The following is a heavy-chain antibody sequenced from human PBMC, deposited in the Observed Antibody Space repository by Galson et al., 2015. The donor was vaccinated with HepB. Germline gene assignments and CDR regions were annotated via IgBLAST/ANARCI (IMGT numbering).Heavy chain of an antibody. D-gene: IGHD3-9*01. J-gene: IGHJ6*03. CDR2: IIPILGIA. V-gene: IGHV1-69*10. Sequence: SVKVSCKASGGTFSSYAISWVRQAPGQGLEWMGGIIPILGIANYAQKFQGRVTITADKSTSTAYMELSSLRSEDTAVYYCARDYYGILTGYYPYYYYYMDVWGKGTTVTVSS. CDR3: ARDYYGILTGYYPYYYYYMDV. CDR1: GGTFSSYA.